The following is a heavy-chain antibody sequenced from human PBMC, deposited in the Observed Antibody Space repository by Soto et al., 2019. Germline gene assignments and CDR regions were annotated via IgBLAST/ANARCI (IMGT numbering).Heavy chain of an antibody. Sequence: ASVKVSCKVSGYTLTELSMHWVRQAPGKGLEWMGGFDPEDGETIYAQKLQGRVTMTEDTSTDTAYMELSSLRSEDTAVYYCATEQSGSYPHYYYYGMDVWGQGTTVTVSS. CDR2: FDPEDGET. V-gene: IGHV1-24*01. CDR3: ATEQSGSYPHYYYYGMDV. J-gene: IGHJ6*02. CDR1: GYTLTELS. D-gene: IGHD1-26*01.